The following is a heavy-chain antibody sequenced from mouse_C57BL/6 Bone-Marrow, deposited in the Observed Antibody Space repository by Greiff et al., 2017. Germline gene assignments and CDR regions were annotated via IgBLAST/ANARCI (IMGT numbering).Heavy chain of an antibody. CDR2: IDPSVSYT. Sequence: QVQLKQPGAELVRPGTSVKLSCKASGYTFTSYWMHWVKQRPGQGLEWIGVIDPSVSYTNYTQKFKGKATLTVDTSTITAYMQLSRLTSEDSAVYYCARGAYYGRGDFDYWGQGTTLTVSS. D-gene: IGHD1-1*01. V-gene: IGHV1-59*01. J-gene: IGHJ2*01. CDR3: ARGAYYGRGDFDY. CDR1: GYTFTSYW.